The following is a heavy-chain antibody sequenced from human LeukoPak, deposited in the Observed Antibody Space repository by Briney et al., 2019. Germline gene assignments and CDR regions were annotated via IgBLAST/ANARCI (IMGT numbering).Heavy chain of an antibody. V-gene: IGHV1-18*01. CDR1: GYTFTSYG. D-gene: IGHD3-22*01. Sequence: AXVKVSCKASGYTFTSYGISWVRQAPGQGLEWMGWISAYNGNTNYAQKLQGRVTMTTDTSTSTAYMELRSLRSDDTAVYYCARVYYDSSGPGEDAFDIWGQGTMVTVSS. CDR2: ISAYNGNT. J-gene: IGHJ3*02. CDR3: ARVYYDSSGPGEDAFDI.